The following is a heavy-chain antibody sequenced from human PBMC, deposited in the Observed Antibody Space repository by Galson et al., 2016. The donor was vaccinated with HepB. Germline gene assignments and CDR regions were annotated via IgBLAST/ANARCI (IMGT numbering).Heavy chain of an antibody. CDR1: GFTFSSHW. CDR3: ARDDKSGWRLGDL. Sequence: SLRLSCAASGFTFSSHWMTWVRQAPGKGLEWVASIRQDGIKKYYVASVKGRFSISRDNADKSLNLQMNSLTAEDTAVYYCARDDKSGWRLGDLWGQGILVTVSS. CDR2: IRQDGIKK. D-gene: IGHD6-19*01. J-gene: IGHJ5*02. V-gene: IGHV3-7*01.